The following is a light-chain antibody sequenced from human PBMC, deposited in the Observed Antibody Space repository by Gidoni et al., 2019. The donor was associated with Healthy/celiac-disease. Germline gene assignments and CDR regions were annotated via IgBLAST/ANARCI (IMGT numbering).Light chain of an antibody. CDR1: SSNIGAGYD. Sequence: QPVLTQPPSVSWAPGQRVTIACTGSSSNIGAGYDVHWYQQLPGTAPNLLIYGTSNRPSGVPDRFSGSKSGTSASLAITVLQAEDEADYYCQSYDSSLSGSVFGGGTKLTVL. CDR3: QSYDSSLSGSV. V-gene: IGLV1-40*01. J-gene: IGLJ2*01. CDR2: GTS.